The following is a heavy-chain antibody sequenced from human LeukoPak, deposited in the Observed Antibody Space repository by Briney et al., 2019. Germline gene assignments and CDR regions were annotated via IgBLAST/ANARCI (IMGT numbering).Heavy chain of an antibody. CDR2: IWYDGSNK. CDR3: ARDVVVVPAAHYGMDV. J-gene: IGHJ6*04. Sequence: PGGSLGLSCAASGFTFSSYGMHWVRQAPGKGLEWVAVIWYDGSNKYYADSVKGRFTISRDNSKNTLYLQMNSLRAEDTAVYYCARDVVVVPAAHYGMDVWGKGTTVTVSS. CDR1: GFTFSSYG. V-gene: IGHV3-33*01. D-gene: IGHD2-2*01.